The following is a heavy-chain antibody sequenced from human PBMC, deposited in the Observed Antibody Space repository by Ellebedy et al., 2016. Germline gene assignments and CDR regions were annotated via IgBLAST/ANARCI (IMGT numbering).Heavy chain of an antibody. D-gene: IGHD1-26*01. J-gene: IGHJ4*02. V-gene: IGHV1-18*01. CDR2: ISAYNGNT. CDR1: GYTFTSYS. Sequence: ASVKVSCKASGYTFTSYSISWVRQAPGQGLEWMGWISAYNGNTNYAQKLQGRVTMTTDTSTSTAYMELRSLRSDDTAVYYCATFRWRVGAFDYWGQGTLVTVSS. CDR3: ATFRWRVGAFDY.